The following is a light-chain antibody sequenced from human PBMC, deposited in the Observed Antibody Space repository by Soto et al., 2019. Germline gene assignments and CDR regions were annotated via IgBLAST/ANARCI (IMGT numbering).Light chain of an antibody. CDR2: DAS. J-gene: IGKJ1*01. V-gene: IGKV3-20*01. CDR3: QQYGTRPWT. CDR1: QSVSGSN. Sequence: EIVLTQSPGTLSLSPGERATLSCRARQSVSGSNLAWYQQKPGQSPRLLIHDASSRATGIPDRFSGSGSGTDFTLTISRLEPGDFAVYYCQQYGTRPWTFGQGTKVESK.